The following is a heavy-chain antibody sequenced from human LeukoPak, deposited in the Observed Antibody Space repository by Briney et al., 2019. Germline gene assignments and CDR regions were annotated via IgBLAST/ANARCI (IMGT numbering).Heavy chain of an antibody. CDR2: IRNNGDST. Sequence: GGSLRLSCAASGFTFRKYAMTWVRQAPGKGLEWVSGIRNNGDSTDYSDSVKGRFTISRDNSKNTFLQMSSLRAEDTALYYGGKMFWGTVTWGQETLVTVSS. D-gene: IGHD4-11*01. V-gene: IGHV3-23*01. CDR3: GKMFWGTVT. CDR1: GFTFRKYA. J-gene: IGHJ5*02.